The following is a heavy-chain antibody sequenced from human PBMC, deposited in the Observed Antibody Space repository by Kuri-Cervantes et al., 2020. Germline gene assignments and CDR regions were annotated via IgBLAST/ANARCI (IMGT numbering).Heavy chain of an antibody. CDR3: ARGSPNSFGGSWYGDYFDY. D-gene: IGHD2-15*01. V-gene: IGHV3-30*03. Sequence: GESLKISCEASGFTFSCCAIHWVRQTPGKGLEWVAVISSDGGVTYYSDSVRGRFSISRDNSKDTLYLQIQSVRPEDMGVYYCARGSPNSFGGSWYGDYFDYWGQGTLVTVSS. CDR2: ISSDGGVT. CDR1: GFTFSCCA. J-gene: IGHJ4*02.